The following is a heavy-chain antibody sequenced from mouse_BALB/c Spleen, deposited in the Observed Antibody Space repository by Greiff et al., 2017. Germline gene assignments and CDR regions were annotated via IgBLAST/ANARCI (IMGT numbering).Heavy chain of an antibody. V-gene: IGHV1S22*01. D-gene: IGHD2-3*01. Sequence: LQQPGSELVRPGASVKLSCKASCYTFTSYWMHWVKQRPGQGLEWIGNIYPGSGSTNYDEKFKSKATLTVDTSSSTAYMQLSSLTSEDSAVYYCTRPHDGYYGSFAYWGQGTLVTVSA. J-gene: IGHJ3*01. CDR1: CYTFTSYW. CDR2: IYPGSGST. CDR3: TRPHDGYYGSFAY.